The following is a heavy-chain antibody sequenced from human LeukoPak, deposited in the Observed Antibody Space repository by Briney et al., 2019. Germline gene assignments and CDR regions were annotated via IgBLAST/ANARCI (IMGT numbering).Heavy chain of an antibody. V-gene: IGHV3-21*01. CDR2: ISSGSTYI. Sequence: GGSLRLSCAASGFTFSSYSMNWVRQAPGKGPEWVSSISSGSTYIYYGDSMKGRFTISRDDAKNSLYLQMNSLRAEDTAVYYCARVKYYDSTGYWGSPLDYWGQGTLVTVSS. CDR1: GFTFSSYS. D-gene: IGHD3-22*01. J-gene: IGHJ4*02. CDR3: ARVKYYDSTGYWGSPLDY.